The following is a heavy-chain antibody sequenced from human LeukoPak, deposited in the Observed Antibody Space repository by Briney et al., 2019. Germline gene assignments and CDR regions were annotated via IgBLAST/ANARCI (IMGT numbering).Heavy chain of an antibody. Sequence: PGGSLRLSCAASGFTFDDYAMHWVRQAPGKGLEWVSGIIWNSGSIGYADSVKGRFTISIDNAKNSLYVQMNSLRAEDTALYYCAKDMATQYYCDTSGIVYWGQGTLVTVSS. CDR2: IIWNSGSI. V-gene: IGHV3-9*01. J-gene: IGHJ4*02. D-gene: IGHD3-22*01. CDR1: GFTFDDYA. CDR3: AKDMATQYYCDTSGIVY.